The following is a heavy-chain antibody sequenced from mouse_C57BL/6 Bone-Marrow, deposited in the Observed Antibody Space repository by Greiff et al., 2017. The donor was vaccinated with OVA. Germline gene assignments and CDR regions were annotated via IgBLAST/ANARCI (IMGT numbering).Heavy chain of an antibody. D-gene: IGHD2-3*01. CDR1: GYAFSSSW. CDR3: ARYYDGYYCYAMDY. Sequence: VQLQQSGPELVKPGASVKISCKASGYAFSSSWMNWVKQRPGKGLEWIGRIYPGDGDTNYNGKFKGKATLTADKSSSTAYMQLSSLTSEDSAVYFCARYYDGYYCYAMDYWGQGTSVTVSS. V-gene: IGHV1-82*01. CDR2: IYPGDGDT. J-gene: IGHJ4*01.